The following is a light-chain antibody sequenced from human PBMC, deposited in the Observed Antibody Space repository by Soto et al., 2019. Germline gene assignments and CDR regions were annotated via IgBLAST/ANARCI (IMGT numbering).Light chain of an antibody. J-gene: IGKJ2*01. V-gene: IGKV3-20*01. CDR2: GAS. Sequence: ETGMTQSPGTLSLSPGERATLSCRASPSVSSGYLSWYQQKPGQAPRLLIFGASNRATGIPDRFTGSGSGTDFTLTISRLEPEDFAVYYCQQYGISQNTFGQGTIMEIK. CDR3: QQYGISQNT. CDR1: PSVSSGY.